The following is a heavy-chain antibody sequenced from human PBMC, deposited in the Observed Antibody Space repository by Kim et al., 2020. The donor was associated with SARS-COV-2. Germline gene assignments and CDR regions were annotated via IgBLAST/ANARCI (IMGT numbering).Heavy chain of an antibody. J-gene: IGHJ2*01. CDR3: AREYGMEWTYWYFDL. CDR1: GYTFTSYG. Sequence: ASVKVSCKAPGYTFTSYGISWVRQAPGQGLEWMGWISAYNGNTNYAQKLQGRVTMTTDTSTSTAYMELRSLRSDDTAVYYCAREYGMEWTYWYFDLWGRGTLVTVSS. V-gene: IGHV1-18*01. D-gene: IGHD3-3*01. CDR2: ISAYNGNT.